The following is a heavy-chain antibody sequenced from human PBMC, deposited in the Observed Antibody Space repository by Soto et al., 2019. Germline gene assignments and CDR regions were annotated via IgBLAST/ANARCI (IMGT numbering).Heavy chain of an antibody. D-gene: IGHD1-1*01. CDR1: GYIFSNYY. V-gene: IGHV1-46*01. CDR3: ARRGMSTIGFDT. CDR2: FNPSADAP. J-gene: IGHJ3*02. Sequence: QVQLVQSGAEVKKPGTSVKVSCTASGYIFSNYYMHWVRQAPGQGLEWIGVFNPSADAPHYAQSFRGRVSVTRDTSTSTVYLELSTPTSADTAVYYCARRGMSTIGFDTWGQGTVVTGSS.